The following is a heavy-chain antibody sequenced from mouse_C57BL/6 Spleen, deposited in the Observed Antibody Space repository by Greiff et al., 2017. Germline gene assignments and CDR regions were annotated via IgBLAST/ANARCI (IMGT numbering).Heavy chain of an antibody. CDR3: TLLITTRDYYAMDY. Sequence: VQLQQSGAELVRPGASVKLSCTASGFNIKDDYMHWVKQRPEQGLEWIGWIDPENGDTEYASKFQGKATITADTSSNTAYLQLSSLTSEDTAVYYCTLLITTRDYYAMDYWGQGTSVTVSS. J-gene: IGHJ4*01. V-gene: IGHV14-4*01. CDR2: IDPENGDT. D-gene: IGHD2-4*01. CDR1: GFNIKDDY.